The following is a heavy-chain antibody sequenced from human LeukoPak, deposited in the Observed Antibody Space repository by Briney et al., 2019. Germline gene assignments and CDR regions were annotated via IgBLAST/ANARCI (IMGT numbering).Heavy chain of an antibody. Sequence: PGGSLRLSCAASGFTSSSYAMSWVRQAPGKGLEWVSAISGSGGSTYYADSVKGRFPISRDNSKNTLYLQMNSLRAEDTAVYYCAKDSCSSTSCYFDYWGQGTLVTVSS. CDR2: ISGSGGST. D-gene: IGHD2-2*01. J-gene: IGHJ4*02. V-gene: IGHV3-23*01. CDR1: GFTSSSYA. CDR3: AKDSCSSTSCYFDY.